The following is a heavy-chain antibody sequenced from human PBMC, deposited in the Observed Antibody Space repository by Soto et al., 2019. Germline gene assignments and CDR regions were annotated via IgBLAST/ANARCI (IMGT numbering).Heavy chain of an antibody. J-gene: IGHJ2*01. CDR3: AREGGPTVTTGRGYFDL. CDR2: IIPILGIA. Sequence: QVQLVQSGAEVKKPGSSVKVSCKASGGTFSSYTISWVRQAPGQGLEWMGRIIPILGIANYAQKFQGRVTITADKSTSTAYMELSSLRSEDTAVYYCAREGGPTVTTGRGYFDLCGRGTLVTVSS. V-gene: IGHV1-69*08. CDR1: GGTFSSYT. D-gene: IGHD4-17*01.